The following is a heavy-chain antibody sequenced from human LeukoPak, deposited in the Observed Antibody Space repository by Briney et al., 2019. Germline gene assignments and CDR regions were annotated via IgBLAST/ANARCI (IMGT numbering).Heavy chain of an antibody. CDR1: GFTFRNYV. Sequence: GGSLRLSCAASGFTFRNYVIHWVRQAPGKGLEWVAVTSSDLNVKLYADSVKGRFTISRDNSRSTLYLQMNSLRPEDTAIYYCAREGYYGSGSPPSLYFDYWAREPWSPSPQ. V-gene: IGHV3-30-3*01. CDR3: AREGYYGSGSPPSLYFDY. J-gene: IGHJ4*02. D-gene: IGHD3-10*01. CDR2: TSSDLNVK.